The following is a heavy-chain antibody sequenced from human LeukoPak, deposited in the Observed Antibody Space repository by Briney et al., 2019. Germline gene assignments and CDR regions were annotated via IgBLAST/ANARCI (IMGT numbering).Heavy chain of an antibody. V-gene: IGHV1-69*06. D-gene: IGHD5-18*01. J-gene: IGHJ6*04. Sequence: GASVKVSRKASGGTFSSYAISWVRQAPGQGLEWMGGIIPIFGTANYAQKFQGRVTITADKSTSTAYMELSSLRSEDTAVYYCARVALYSYGWDYYYYYGMDVWGKGTTVTVSS. CDR2: IIPIFGTA. CDR3: ARVALYSYGWDYYYYYGMDV. CDR1: GGTFSSYA.